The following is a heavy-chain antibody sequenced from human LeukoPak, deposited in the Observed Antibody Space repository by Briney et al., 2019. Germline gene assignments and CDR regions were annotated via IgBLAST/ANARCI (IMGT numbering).Heavy chain of an antibody. D-gene: IGHD3-10*01. V-gene: IGHV4-59*01. CDR3: ARGATMVRGVIINLHYYYYYMDV. Sequence: SETLSLTCTVSGGSISSYYWSWIRQPPGKGLEWIGYIYYSGSTNYNPSLKSRVTISVDTSKNQFSLKLSSVTAADTAVYYCARGATMVRGVIINLHYYYYYMDVWGKGTTVTVSS. CDR2: IYYSGST. CDR1: GGSISSYY. J-gene: IGHJ6*03.